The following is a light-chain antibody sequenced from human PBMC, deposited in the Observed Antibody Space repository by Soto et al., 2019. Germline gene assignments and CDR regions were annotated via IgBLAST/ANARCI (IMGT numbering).Light chain of an antibody. CDR2: ELS. J-gene: IGLJ1*01. V-gene: IGLV2-8*01. CDR3: GAYAGSNAV. Sequence: QSALTQPPSASGSPGQSVTSSCTGTSSYVGASKYVSWYQQHPGKAPKLIIYELSQRPSGVPDRFSGSKSGNTASLTVSGLQTEDEADYYCGAYAGSNAVFGTGTKVTVL. CDR1: SSYVGASKY.